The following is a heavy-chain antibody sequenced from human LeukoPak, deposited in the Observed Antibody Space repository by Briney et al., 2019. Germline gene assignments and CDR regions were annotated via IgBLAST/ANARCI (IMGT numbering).Heavy chain of an antibody. V-gene: IGHV7-4-1*02. CDR2: INTNTGNP. D-gene: IGHD3-22*01. CDR3: ARALLLGDYYDSSGYYWNAFDI. CDR1: GYTFTSYA. J-gene: IGHJ3*02. Sequence: GASVKVSCKASGYTFTSYAMNWVRQAPGQGLEWMGWINTNTGNPTYAQGFTGRFVFSLDTSVSTAYLQISSLKAEDTAVYYCARALLLGDYYDSSGYYWNAFDIWGQGTMVTVSS.